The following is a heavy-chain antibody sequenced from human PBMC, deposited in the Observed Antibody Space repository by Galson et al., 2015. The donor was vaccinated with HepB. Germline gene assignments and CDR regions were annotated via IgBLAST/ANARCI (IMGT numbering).Heavy chain of an antibody. V-gene: IGHV3-30-3*01. J-gene: IGHJ4*02. CDR2: ISYDGSNK. CDR3: ASVGLEYSSSALDY. Sequence: SLRLSCAASGFTFSSYAMHWVRQAPGKGLEWVAVISYDGSNKYYADSVKGRFTISRDNSKNTLYLQMNSLRAEDTAVYYCASVGLEYSSSALDYWGQGTLVTVSS. D-gene: IGHD6-6*01. CDR1: GFTFSSYA.